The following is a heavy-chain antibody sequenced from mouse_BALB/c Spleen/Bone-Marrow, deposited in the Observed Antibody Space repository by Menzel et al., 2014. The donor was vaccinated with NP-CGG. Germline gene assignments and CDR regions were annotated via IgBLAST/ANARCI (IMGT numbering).Heavy chain of an antibody. CDR3: ASTAGTQYDYFAY. CDR1: GYTFTGYA. V-gene: IGHV1-67*01. Sequence: ESGPELVRPGVPVKISCKGFGYTFTGYAIHWVKQSHAKTLEWIGVISSYSGNTNYNQKFKGRATMTVDKSSSTAYMELARLTSEDSAIYYCASTAGTQYDYFAYWGQGTTLTVSS. CDR2: ISSYSGNT. D-gene: IGHD1-2*01. J-gene: IGHJ2*01.